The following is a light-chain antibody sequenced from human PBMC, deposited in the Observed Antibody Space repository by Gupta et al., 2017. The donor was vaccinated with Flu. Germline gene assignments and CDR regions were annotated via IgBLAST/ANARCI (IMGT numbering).Light chain of an antibody. CDR3: QSXXXRXSXV. Sequence: RRSNIGTNYDVSWYQQFPGTAPKLLXYDNINRXSGVPERFSGSKSGTSASLAXTXLQAEXEXDYXCQSXXXRXSXVFGTGTXVTVL. CDR1: RSNIGTNYD. V-gene: IGLV1-40*01. CDR2: DNI. J-gene: IGLJ1*01.